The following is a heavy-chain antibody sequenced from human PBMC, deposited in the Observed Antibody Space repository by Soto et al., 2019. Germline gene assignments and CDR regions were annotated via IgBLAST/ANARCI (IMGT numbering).Heavy chain of an antibody. V-gene: IGHV4-59*02. Sequence: SQTLSLTRVVSGDSVTTSYWCCIPQPPDTGLERMGLNCSIETAFYNSSLKSRATISVDTSKYLLSLILPTVTAADTAVYFCARSTSYPDSGFDSWGQGKLV. CDR1: GDSVTTSY. D-gene: IGHD6-25*01. J-gene: IGHJ4*02. CDR3: ARSTSYPDSGFDS. CDR2: NCSIETA.